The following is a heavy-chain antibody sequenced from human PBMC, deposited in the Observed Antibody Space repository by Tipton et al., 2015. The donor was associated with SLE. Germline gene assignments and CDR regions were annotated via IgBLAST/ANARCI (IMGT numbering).Heavy chain of an antibody. V-gene: IGHV4-59*11. D-gene: IGHD1-20*01. CDR3: ARDLITGNVWYFDL. CDR1: GGSISSHY. CDR2: IYYSGST. J-gene: IGHJ2*01. Sequence: TLSLTCTVSGGSISSHYWSWIRQLPGKGLEWIGYIYYSGSTNYNPSLKSRVTISVDTSKNQFSLKLSSVTAADTAVYYCARDLITGNVWYFDLWGRGTLVTVSS.